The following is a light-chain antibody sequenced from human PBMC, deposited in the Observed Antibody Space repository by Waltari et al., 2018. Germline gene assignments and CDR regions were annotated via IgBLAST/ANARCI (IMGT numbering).Light chain of an antibody. Sequence: QSVLTQPPSVSAAPGQRVTISCSGSNSNIGNNFVSWYQQPSVTAPKVLIFDNDNRASGIPDRFSGSKAGTSATLDITGLQTGDEADYYCGTWDTSLSAVVFGGGTKVTVL. CDR1: NSNIGNNF. J-gene: IGLJ3*02. CDR2: DND. V-gene: IGLV1-51*01. CDR3: GTWDTSLSAVV.